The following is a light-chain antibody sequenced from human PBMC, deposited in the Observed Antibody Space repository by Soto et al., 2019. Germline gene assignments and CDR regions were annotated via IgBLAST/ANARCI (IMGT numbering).Light chain of an antibody. CDR2: LGS. CDR3: MQGLRPMYT. V-gene: IGKV2-28*01. CDR1: QTLLHGNGYNY. J-gene: IGKJ2*01. Sequence: IALTQSPLSLPVTPGEPASISCRSSQTLLHGNGYNYLDWYLQKPGQSPQLLIYLGSNRASGVPDRFSGSGSCTALTLKISRVEAEDVGIFYCMQGLRPMYTFGHGTKLEIK.